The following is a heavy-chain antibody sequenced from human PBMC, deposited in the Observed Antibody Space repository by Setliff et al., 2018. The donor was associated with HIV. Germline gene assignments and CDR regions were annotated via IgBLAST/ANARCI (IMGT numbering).Heavy chain of an antibody. Sequence: EASVKVSCKVSGDTFRNYALNWVRQAPGQGLEWMGGIIPPVGAAVYAQNFQGRVTIIADESTSTAYMELRTLRSEDTAIYYCASPNVGCSGGTCYSGSAFDYWGQGSPVTVSS. V-gene: IGHV1-69*13. CDR1: GDTFRNYA. CDR3: ASPNVGCSGGTCYSGSAFDY. CDR2: IIPPVGAA. D-gene: IGHD2-15*01. J-gene: IGHJ4*02.